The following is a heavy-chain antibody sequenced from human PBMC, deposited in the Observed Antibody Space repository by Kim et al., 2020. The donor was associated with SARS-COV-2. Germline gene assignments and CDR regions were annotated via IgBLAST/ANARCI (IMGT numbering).Heavy chain of an antibody. D-gene: IGHD3-10*01. J-gene: IGHJ4*02. CDR3: ARHMVEGPYLIDY. CDR2: IYYSGST. V-gene: IGHV4-39*01. Sequence: SETLSLTCTVSGGSISSSSYYWGWIRQPPGKGLEWIGSIYYSGSTYYNPSLKSRVTISVDTSKNQFSLKLSSVTAADTAVYYCARHMVEGPYLIDYWGQGTLVTVSS. CDR1: GGSISSSSYY.